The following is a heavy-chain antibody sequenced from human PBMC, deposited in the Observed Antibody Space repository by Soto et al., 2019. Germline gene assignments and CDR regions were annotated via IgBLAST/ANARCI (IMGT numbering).Heavy chain of an antibody. V-gene: IGHV4-59*01. CDR1: GGSISNYF. D-gene: IGHD3-10*02. CDR3: ARGRITMLPDY. Sequence: QVQLQESGPGLVKPSETLSLTCTVSGGSISNYFWSWIRQPPGKGLEWIGYIYYTGSTNYNPSLKSXXTXSXVSSKNQFSLILSSVTAADTAVYYCARGRITMLPDYWGQGTLVTVSS. J-gene: IGHJ4*02. CDR2: IYYTGST.